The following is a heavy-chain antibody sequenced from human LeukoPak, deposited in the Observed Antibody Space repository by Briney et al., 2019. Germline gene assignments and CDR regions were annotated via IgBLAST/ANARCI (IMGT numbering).Heavy chain of an antibody. D-gene: IGHD6-19*01. J-gene: IGHJ6*02. CDR1: GGTFSSYA. CDR3: ARDAIAVAAPIYYYYGMDV. Sequence: ASVKVSCKASGGTFSSYAISWVRQAPGRGLEWMGGIIPIFGTANYAQKFQGRVTITADESTSTAYMELSSLRSEDTAVYYCARDAIAVAAPIYYYYGMDVWGQGTTVTVSS. V-gene: IGHV1-69*01. CDR2: IIPIFGTA.